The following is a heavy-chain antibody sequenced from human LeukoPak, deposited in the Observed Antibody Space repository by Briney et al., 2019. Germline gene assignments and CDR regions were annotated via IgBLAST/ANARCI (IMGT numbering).Heavy chain of an antibody. CDR3: ARGEAGGDSKFGFDN. CDR1: GYTFTSYY. CDR2: VNPSGSGT. J-gene: IGHJ4*02. Sequence: ASVKVSCKASGYTFTSYYMHWVRQAPGQGLEWMGIVNPSGSGTNYAQKFQGRVTMTRDTPTSTVYMELNSLRSEDTAVYYCARGEAGGDSKFGFDNWGQGTLVTVSS. D-gene: IGHD3-16*01. V-gene: IGHV1-46*01.